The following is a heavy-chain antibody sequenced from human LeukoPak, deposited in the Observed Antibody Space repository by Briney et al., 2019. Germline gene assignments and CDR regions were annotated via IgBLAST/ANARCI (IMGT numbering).Heavy chain of an antibody. D-gene: IGHD3-16*02. CDR3: ASAEVIQYGMDV. J-gene: IGHJ6*02. V-gene: IGHV3-74*01. Sequence: GGSLRLSCAASGFTFSSYWMHWVRQAPGKGLVWISRINSDGSSTSYADSVKGRFTISRDNAKNTLFLQMNTLRAEDTAVYYCASAEVIQYGMDVWGQGTTVTVSS. CDR1: GFTFSSYW. CDR2: INSDGSST.